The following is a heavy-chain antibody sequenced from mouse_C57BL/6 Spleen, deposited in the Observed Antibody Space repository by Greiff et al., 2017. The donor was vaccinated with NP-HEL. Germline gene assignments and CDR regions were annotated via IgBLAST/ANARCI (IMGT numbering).Heavy chain of an antibody. D-gene: IGHD1-1*01. V-gene: IGHV1-52*01. J-gene: IGHJ4*01. CDR2: IDPSDSET. CDR1: GYTFTGYW. Sequence: QVQLQQPGAELVRPGSSVKLSCKASGYTFTGYWMHWVKQRPIQGLEWIGNIDPSDSETHYNQKFKDKATLTVDKSSSTAYMQLSSLTSEDSAVYYCARSLITTVVAPKGYWGQGTSVTVSS. CDR3: ARSLITTVVAPKGY.